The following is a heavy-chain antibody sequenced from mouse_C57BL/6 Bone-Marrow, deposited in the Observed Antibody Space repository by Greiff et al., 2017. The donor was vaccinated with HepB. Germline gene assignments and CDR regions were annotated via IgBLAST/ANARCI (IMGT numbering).Heavy chain of an antibody. D-gene: IGHD2-4*01. CDR1: GYTFTSYW. V-gene: IGHV1-64*01. J-gene: IGHJ2*01. CDR2: IHPNSGST. CDR3: TRRRSYDYALYY. Sequence: QVQLQQPGAELVKPGASVKLSCKASGYTFTSYWMHWVKQRPGEGLEWIGRIHPNSGSTNYNEKFKSKGTLTVDKSSSTAYMQLSNLTSEDSAVYYCTRRRSYDYALYYWGQGTTLTVSS.